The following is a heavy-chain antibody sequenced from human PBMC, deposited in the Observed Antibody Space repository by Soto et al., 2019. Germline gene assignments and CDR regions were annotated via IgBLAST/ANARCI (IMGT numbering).Heavy chain of an antibody. J-gene: IGHJ4*01. CDR3: ARSPRSIAAGGIDF. CDR2: IYHIGST. CDR1: GGSISSPNL. D-gene: IGHD6-13*01. V-gene: IGHV4-4*02. Sequence: SETLSLTCAVSGGSISSPNLWTWVRQPPGKGLKGIGEIYHIGSTTFNPSLKSRVTVSVDKSKNHFSLNLSSVTAADTAVYYCARSPRSIAAGGIDFWGQGSLVTVSS.